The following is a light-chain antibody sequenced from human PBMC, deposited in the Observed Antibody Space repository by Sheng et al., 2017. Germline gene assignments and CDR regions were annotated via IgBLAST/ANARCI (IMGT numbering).Light chain of an antibody. Sequence: EIVLTQSPGTLSLSPGERATLSCRASQSVSSSYLAWYQQKPGQAPRLLIYGASRRAAGFPDRFSGSGSGTDFTLTISRLEPEDFALYYCQQYGVSPYSFGQGTKLEVK. V-gene: IGKV3-20*01. J-gene: IGKJ2*03. CDR2: GAS. CDR3: QQYGVSPYS. CDR1: QSVSSSY.